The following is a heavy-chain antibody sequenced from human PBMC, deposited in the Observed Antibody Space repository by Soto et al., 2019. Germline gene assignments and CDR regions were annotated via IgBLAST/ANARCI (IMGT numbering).Heavy chain of an antibody. CDR1: GFSFDNYG. V-gene: IGHV3-23*01. D-gene: IGHD3-16*01. J-gene: IGHJ4*02. CDR3: AQLRLITFSQKHYFNP. Sequence: EVQLLESGGDLVQPGGSLRLSCVASGFSFDNYGMSWVRQAPGKGLEWVSAIKSDGSSTYYAASVKDRFTISSDNSKNTLYLQQNSLRAEDTAVYYCAQLRLITFSQKHYFNPWGRGTPVTVSS. CDR2: IKSDGSST.